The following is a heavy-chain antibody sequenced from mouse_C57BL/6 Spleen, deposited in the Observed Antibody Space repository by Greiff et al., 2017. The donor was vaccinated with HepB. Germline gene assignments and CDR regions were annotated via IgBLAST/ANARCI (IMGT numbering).Heavy chain of an antibody. CDR2: IYPGDGDT. Sequence: QVQLQQSGPELVKPGASVKISCKASGYAFSSSWMNWVKQRPGKGLEWIGRIYPGDGDTNYNGKFKGKATLTADKSSSTAYMQLSSLTSEDSAVYFCARGITTVDFDYWGQGTTLTVSS. CDR3: ARGITTVDFDY. J-gene: IGHJ2*01. CDR1: GYAFSSSW. D-gene: IGHD1-1*01. V-gene: IGHV1-82*01.